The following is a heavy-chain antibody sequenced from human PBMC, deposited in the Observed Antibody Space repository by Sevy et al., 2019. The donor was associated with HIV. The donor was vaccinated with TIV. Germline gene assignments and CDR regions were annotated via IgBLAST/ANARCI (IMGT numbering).Heavy chain of an antibody. CDR3: AAGRDTAMVASAAYYYGMDV. Sequence: ASVKVSCKASGFTFTSSAVQWVRQARGQRLEWIGWIVVGSGNTNYARKFQERVTITRDMSTSTAYMELSSLRSEDTAVYYCAAGRDTAMVASAAYYYGMDVWGQGTTVTVSS. D-gene: IGHD5-18*01. CDR1: GFTFTSSA. V-gene: IGHV1-58*01. CDR2: IVVGSGNT. J-gene: IGHJ6*02.